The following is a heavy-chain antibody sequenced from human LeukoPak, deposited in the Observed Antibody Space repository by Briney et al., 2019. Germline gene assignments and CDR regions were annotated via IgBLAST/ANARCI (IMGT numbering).Heavy chain of an antibody. J-gene: IGHJ3*02. CDR3: ARHRGGWDAVDI. Sequence: SETLSLTCTVSGGSIFIGSYYWGCIRHPPGKGREWIGSVNYSGSTYYSPSLKSRVTVSVDTSKNQSSLKLSSVTAADTAVYYCARHRGGWDAVDIWGQGTVVPVSS. V-gene: IGHV4-39*01. CDR2: VNYSGST. CDR1: GGSIFIGSYY.